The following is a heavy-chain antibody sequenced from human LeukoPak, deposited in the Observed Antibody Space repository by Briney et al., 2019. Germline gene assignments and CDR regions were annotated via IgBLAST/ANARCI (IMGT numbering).Heavy chain of an antibody. J-gene: IGHJ4*02. Sequence: GGSLRLSCAPSGFTFSRHGMHWVHQAPGKGLKWVAIISNDGSRKYYAHSVEGRFTISRDNSKNTLYLQMDSLRAEDTAVYYCARDRAWNYFDYWGQGTLVTVSS. CDR1: GFTFSRHG. CDR3: ARDRAWNYFDY. D-gene: IGHD3-3*01. CDR2: ISNDGSRK. V-gene: IGHV3-30*03.